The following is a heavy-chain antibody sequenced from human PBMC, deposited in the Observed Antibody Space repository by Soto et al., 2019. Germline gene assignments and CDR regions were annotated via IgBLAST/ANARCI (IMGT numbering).Heavy chain of an antibody. D-gene: IGHD4-17*01. Sequence: QVQLVESGGGVVQPGRSLRLSCAPSGFTFSSYGMHWVRQAPGKWLELVAVIWSDGSNKYYAGSVKSRFTISRHNSMNTLNLQMNSMTDEDTAIYYCALDQCYGDLQYSSCYAMEVWGQETTVTVSS. CDR1: GFTFSSYG. V-gene: IGHV3-33*01. CDR2: IWSDGSNK. CDR3: ALDQCYGDLQYSSCYAMEV. J-gene: IGHJ6*02.